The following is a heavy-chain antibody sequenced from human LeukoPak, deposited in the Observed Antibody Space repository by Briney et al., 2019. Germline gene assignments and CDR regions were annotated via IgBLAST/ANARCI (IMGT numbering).Heavy chain of an antibody. D-gene: IGHD3/OR15-3a*01. J-gene: IGHJ6*03. Sequence: SETLSFTCTVSGGSISSYYWSWIRQPPGKGLEWIGYIYYSGSTNYNPSLKSRVTISVDTSKNQFSLKLSPVTAADTAVYYCARSWTGPQPYYYYMDVWGKGTTVTVSS. CDR3: ARSWTGPQPYYYYMDV. CDR2: IYYSGST. CDR1: GGSISSYY. V-gene: IGHV4-59*01.